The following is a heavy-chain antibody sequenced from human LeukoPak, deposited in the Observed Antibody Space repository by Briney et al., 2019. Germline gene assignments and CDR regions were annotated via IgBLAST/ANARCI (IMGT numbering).Heavy chain of an antibody. V-gene: IGHV3-7*05. Sequence: GGSLRLSCAASGFTFSGYWMSWVRQAPGKGLEWVANIKQDGSEKYYVDSVKGRFTISRDNAKNSLFLQMNSLRAEDTAVYYCAKGLVEMATIDAFDIWGQGTMATVSS. D-gene: IGHD5-24*01. CDR1: GFTFSGYW. CDR3: AKGLVEMATIDAFDI. CDR2: IKQDGSEK. J-gene: IGHJ3*02.